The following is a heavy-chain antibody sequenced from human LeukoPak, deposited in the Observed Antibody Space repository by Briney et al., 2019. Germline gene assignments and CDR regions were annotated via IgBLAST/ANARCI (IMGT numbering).Heavy chain of an antibody. V-gene: IGHV3-30*04. CDR3: ARLLWFGDLSTHFDY. Sequence: GGSLRLSCAASGFTFSSYAMHWVRQAPGKGLEWVAVISYDGSNKYYADSVKGRFTISRDNSKNTLYLQMNGLRAEDTAVYYCARLLWFGDLSTHFDYWGQGTLVTVSS. D-gene: IGHD3-10*01. CDR2: ISYDGSNK. CDR1: GFTFSSYA. J-gene: IGHJ4*02.